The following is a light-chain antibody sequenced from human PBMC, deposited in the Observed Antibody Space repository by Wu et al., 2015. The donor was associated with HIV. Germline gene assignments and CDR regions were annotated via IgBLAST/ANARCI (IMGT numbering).Light chain of an antibody. CDR1: QSISSW. CDR2: RAS. J-gene: IGKJ4*01. V-gene: IGKV1-5*03. Sequence: DIQMTQSPSTLSASVGDRVTITCRASQSISSWLAWYQQKPGKAPNLLIYRASNLEAGVPSRFTGSGSGTEFTLTISSLQPDDFATYYCQLYNSFPLSFGGGTKVEI. CDR3: QLYNSFPLS.